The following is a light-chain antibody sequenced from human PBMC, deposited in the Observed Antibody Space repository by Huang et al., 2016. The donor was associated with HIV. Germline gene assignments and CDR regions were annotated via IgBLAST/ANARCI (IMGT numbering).Light chain of an antibody. Sequence: EIVMTQSPATRSVSPGERATLSCRASQSVSNNLAWYQQKPGQAPRLLIYGPSTRATGIPARFSGSGSGTEFTLIISSLQSEDFAVYYCQQYNNWPPSFGQGTKLEIK. CDR1: QSVSNN. V-gene: IGKV3-15*01. J-gene: IGKJ2*01. CDR2: GPS. CDR3: QQYNNWPPS.